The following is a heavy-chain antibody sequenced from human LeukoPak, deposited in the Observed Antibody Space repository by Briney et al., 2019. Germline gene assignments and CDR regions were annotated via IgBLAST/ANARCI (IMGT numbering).Heavy chain of an antibody. J-gene: IGHJ4*01. D-gene: IGHD3-10*02. V-gene: IGHV3-66*01. CDR2: LHSGGDA. Sequence: PGGSLRLSCAASGFTVSSNYMIWVRQAPGRGLEWVSGLHSGGDAYYADSVKGRFTISRDNSMNTLHLHMNSLRVEDTAIYFCARDLFNWGQGTLVTVSS. CDR3: ARDLFN. CDR1: GFTVSSNY.